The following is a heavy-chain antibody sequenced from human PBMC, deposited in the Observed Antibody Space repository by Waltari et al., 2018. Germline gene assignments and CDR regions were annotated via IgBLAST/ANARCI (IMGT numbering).Heavy chain of an antibody. CDR2: IYYSGST. V-gene: IGHV4-59*01. Sequence: QVQLQESGPGLVKPSETLSLTCTVSGGSISSYYWSWIRQPPGKGLEWIGYIYYSGSTNYNPPLKSRVTISVDTSKNQFSLKLSSVTAADTAVYYCARAKYSYGYIDYWGQGTLVTVSS. J-gene: IGHJ4*02. CDR1: GGSISSYY. D-gene: IGHD5-18*01. CDR3: ARAKYSYGYIDY.